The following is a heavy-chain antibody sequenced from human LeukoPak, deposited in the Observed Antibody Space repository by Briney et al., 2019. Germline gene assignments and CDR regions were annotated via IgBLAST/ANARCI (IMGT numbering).Heavy chain of an antibody. J-gene: IGHJ4*02. CDR3: AKPIAGGSAPDY. Sequence: GRSLRLSCAASGFVFSSYAMSWVRQAAGKGLEWVSVISKSGSHESIYYADSVKGRFTISRDNSKNTLYLQMNRLTVDDTAIYYCAKPIAGGSAPDYCGPGTLVTVSS. V-gene: IGHV3-23*01. CDR1: GFVFSSYA. CDR2: ISKSGSHESI. D-gene: IGHD3-10*01.